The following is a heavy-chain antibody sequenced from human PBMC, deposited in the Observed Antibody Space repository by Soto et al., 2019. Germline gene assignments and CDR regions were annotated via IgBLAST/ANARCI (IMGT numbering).Heavy chain of an antibody. D-gene: IGHD5-12*01. CDR2: TYYRSKWQN. V-gene: IGHV6-1*01. CDR1: GDSVSSNSAA. J-gene: IGHJ4*02. CDR3: AREDITARFDY. Sequence: SQTLSLTCAISGDSVSSNSAAWNWIRHSPSRGLEWLGRTYYRSKWQNDYAVSVKSRITVNPDTSRNQFSLQLNSVTPEDTAVYYCAREDITARFDYWGQGTLVTVSS.